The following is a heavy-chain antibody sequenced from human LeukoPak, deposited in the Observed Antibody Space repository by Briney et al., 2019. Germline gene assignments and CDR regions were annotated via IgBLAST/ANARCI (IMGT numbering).Heavy chain of an antibody. V-gene: IGHV3-23*01. Sequence: GGSLRLSCAASGVTFSSYAMSWVRQAPGKGLEWDSAISGSGGSTYYADSVKGRFTISRDNSKNTLYLQMNSLRAEDTAVYYCAKDRTRMSGYYFDYWGQGTLVTVSS. CDR1: GVTFSSYA. CDR3: AKDRTRMSGYYFDY. CDR2: ISGSGGST. J-gene: IGHJ4*02. D-gene: IGHD5-12*01.